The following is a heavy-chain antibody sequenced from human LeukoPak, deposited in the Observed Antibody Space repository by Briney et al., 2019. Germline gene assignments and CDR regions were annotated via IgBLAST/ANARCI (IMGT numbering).Heavy chain of an antibody. J-gene: IGHJ4*02. CDR3: ARGRSFITIFGVVSHKKYYFDC. Sequence: SETLSLTCAVYGGSFSGYYWSWIRQPPGKGLEWIGEINHSGSTNYNPSLKSRVTISVDTSKNQFSLKLSSVTAADTAVYYCARGRSFITIFGVVSHKKYYFDCWGQGTLVTVSS. V-gene: IGHV4-34*01. D-gene: IGHD3-3*01. CDR2: INHSGST. CDR1: GGSFSGYY.